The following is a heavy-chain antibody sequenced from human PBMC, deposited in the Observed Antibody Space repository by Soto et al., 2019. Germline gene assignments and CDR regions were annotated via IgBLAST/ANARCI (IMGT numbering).Heavy chain of an antibody. CDR1: GFTFSSYA. J-gene: IGHJ4*02. Sequence: GGSLRLSCAASGFTFSSYAMSWVRQAPGKGLEWVSAISGSGGSTYYADSVKGRFTISRDNSKNTLYLQMNSLRAEDTAVYYSSKAGGGYCSGGSCVPGDYWGQGTLVSVSS. D-gene: IGHD2-15*01. CDR2: ISGSGGST. CDR3: SKAGGGYCSGGSCVPGDY. V-gene: IGHV3-23*01.